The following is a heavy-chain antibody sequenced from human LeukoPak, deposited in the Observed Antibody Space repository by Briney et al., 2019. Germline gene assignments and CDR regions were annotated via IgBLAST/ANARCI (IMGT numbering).Heavy chain of an antibody. J-gene: IGHJ4*02. D-gene: IGHD4-17*01. CDR3: AKEHGDYYFDY. CDR1: GFTFSSYG. V-gene: IGHV3-30*02. Sequence: GGSLRLSCAASGFTFSSYGMHWVRQAPGKGLEWVAFIRYDGGNKYHADSVKGRFTISRDTSKNTLYLQMNSLRAEDTAVYYCAKEHGDYYFDYWGQGTLVTVSS. CDR2: IRYDGGNK.